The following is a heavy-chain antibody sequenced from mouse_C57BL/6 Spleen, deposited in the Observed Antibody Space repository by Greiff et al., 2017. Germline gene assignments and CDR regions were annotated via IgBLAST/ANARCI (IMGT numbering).Heavy chain of an antibody. CDR2: ISDGGSYT. Sequence: EVQLVESGGGLVKPGGSLKLSCAASGFTFSSYAMSWVRQTPEKRLEWVATISDGGSYTYYPDNVKGRFTISRDNAKNTLYLQMSHLKSEDTAMYYCARGTSTMITTPLAYWGQGTLVTVSA. V-gene: IGHV5-4*01. D-gene: IGHD2-4*01. CDR3: ARGTSTMITTPLAY. CDR1: GFTFSSYA. J-gene: IGHJ3*01.